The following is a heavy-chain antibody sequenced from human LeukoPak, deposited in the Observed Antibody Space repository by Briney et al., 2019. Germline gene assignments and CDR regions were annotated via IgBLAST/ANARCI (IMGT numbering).Heavy chain of an antibody. V-gene: IGHV4-39*01. CDR3: ASQYYDILTGYYSAFDY. D-gene: IGHD3-9*01. Sequence: SETLSLTCTVSGGSISSSSYYWGRIRQPPGKGLEWIGSIYYSGSTYYNPSLKSRVTISVDTSKNQFSLKLSSVTAADTAVYYCASQYYDILTGYYSAFDYWGQGTLVTVSS. CDR2: IYYSGST. CDR1: GGSISSSSYY. J-gene: IGHJ4*02.